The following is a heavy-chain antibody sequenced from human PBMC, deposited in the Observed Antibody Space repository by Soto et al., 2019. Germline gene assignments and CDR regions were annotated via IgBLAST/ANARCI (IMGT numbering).Heavy chain of an antibody. D-gene: IGHD6-6*01. Sequence: PGGSLRLSCAASGFTFSSYAMSWVRQAPGKGLEWVSAISGSGGSTYYADSVKGRFTISRDNSKNTLYLQMNSLRAEDTAVYYCAKAFYSSSSVGSHYYYGMDVWGQGTTVTVSS. V-gene: IGHV3-23*01. CDR3: AKAFYSSSSVGSHYYYGMDV. CDR1: GFTFSSYA. J-gene: IGHJ6*02. CDR2: ISGSGGST.